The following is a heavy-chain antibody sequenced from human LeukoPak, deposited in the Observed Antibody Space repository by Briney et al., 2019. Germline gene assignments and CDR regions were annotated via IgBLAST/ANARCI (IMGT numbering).Heavy chain of an antibody. Sequence: PGGSLRLSCAASGFTFSSYEMNWVRQAPGKGLEWVSYISSSGSTIYYADSVKGRFTISRDNAKNSLYLQMNSLRAEDTAVYYCARDTGYNSSWYSGAFDIWGQGTMVTVSS. D-gene: IGHD6-13*01. CDR3: ARDTGYNSSWYSGAFDI. V-gene: IGHV3-48*03. CDR2: ISSSGSTI. J-gene: IGHJ3*02. CDR1: GFTFSSYE.